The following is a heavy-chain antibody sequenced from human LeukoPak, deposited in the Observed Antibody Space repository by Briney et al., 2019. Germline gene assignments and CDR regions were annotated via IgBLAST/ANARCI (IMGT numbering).Heavy chain of an antibody. J-gene: IGHJ6*03. Sequence: SETLSLTCAVYGGSFSGYYWSWIRQPPGKGLEWIGEINHSGSTNYNPSLKSRVTISVDTSKNQFSLKLSSVTAADTAVYYCAKAPGHYYMDVWGKGTTVIVSS. V-gene: IGHV4-34*01. D-gene: IGHD2-8*02. CDR2: INHSGST. CDR3: AKAPGHYYMDV. CDR1: GGSFSGYY.